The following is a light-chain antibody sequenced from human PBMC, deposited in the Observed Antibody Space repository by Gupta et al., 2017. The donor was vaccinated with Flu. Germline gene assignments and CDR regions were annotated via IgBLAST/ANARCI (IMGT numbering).Light chain of an antibody. CDR1: QDIRND. CDR3: QQHNNYPRT. J-gene: IGKJ1*01. CDR2: TAS. V-gene: IGKV1-17*01. Sequence: THSPSSLSASIGDRVTITCRASQDIRNDLGWYQQKPGKAPKRLLYTASSLQSGVPSRFSGSGSGTEFTLTISSLQPEDFATYYCQQHNNYPRTFGQGTKVGIK.